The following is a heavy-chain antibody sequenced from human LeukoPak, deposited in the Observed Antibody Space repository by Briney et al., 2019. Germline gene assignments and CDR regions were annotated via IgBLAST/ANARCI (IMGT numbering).Heavy chain of an antibody. J-gene: IGHJ4*02. Sequence: GGSLRLSCAASGFTFSSYWMSWVRQAPGKGLEWVSAISGSGGSTYYADSVKGRFTISRDNSKNTLYLQMNSLRAEDTAVYYCAKDFSYDFWSGYDYLGQGTLVTVSS. CDR3: AKDFSYDFWSGYDY. CDR1: GFTFSSYW. D-gene: IGHD3-3*01. V-gene: IGHV3-23*01. CDR2: ISGSGGST.